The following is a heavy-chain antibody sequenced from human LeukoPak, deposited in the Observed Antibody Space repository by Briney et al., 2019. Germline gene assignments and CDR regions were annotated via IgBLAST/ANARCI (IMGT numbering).Heavy chain of an antibody. J-gene: IGHJ6*03. CDR1: GGSFSGYY. D-gene: IGHD6-6*01. CDR2: INHSGST. V-gene: IGHV4-34*01. Sequence: SETLSLTCAVYGGSFSGYYWSWIRQPPGKGLEWIGEINHSGSTNYNPSLKSRVTISVDTSKNQFSLKLSSVTAADTAVYYCARDRSIAARYYYYYMDVWGKGTTVTVSS. CDR3: ARDRSIAARYYYYYMDV.